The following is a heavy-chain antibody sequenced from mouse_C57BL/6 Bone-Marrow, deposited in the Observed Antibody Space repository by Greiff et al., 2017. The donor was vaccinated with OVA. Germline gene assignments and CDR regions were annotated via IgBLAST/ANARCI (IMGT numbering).Heavy chain of an antibody. J-gene: IGHJ2*01. D-gene: IGHD3-2*02. Sequence: EVQLQQSGPELVKPGASVKISCKASGYSFTGYYMNWVKQSPEKSLEWIGEINPSTGGTTYNQKFKAKATLTVDKSSSTAYMQLKSLTSEDSAVYYCARSGRNSSGFDYWGQGTTLTVSS. CDR2: INPSTGGT. CDR1: GYSFTGYY. CDR3: ARSGRNSSGFDY. V-gene: IGHV1-42*01.